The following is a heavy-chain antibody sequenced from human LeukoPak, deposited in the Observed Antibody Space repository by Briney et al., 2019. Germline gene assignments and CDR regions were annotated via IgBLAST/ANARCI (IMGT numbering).Heavy chain of an antibody. J-gene: IGHJ4*01. CDR1: GGSLRSYY. V-gene: IGHV4-59*08. Sequence: SETLPHTCTVSGGSLRSYYCRGIRQPPGKGLEWIGYIFYSGSTSYNPSLKSRVTISVGTSKNQFSLSLSSVTAADTAVYYCARHGCLGDYYNTVSNFMYYFDFWGQGTLVTLSS. D-gene: IGHD3-22*01. CDR2: IFYSGST. CDR3: ARHGCLGDYYNTVSNFMYYFDF.